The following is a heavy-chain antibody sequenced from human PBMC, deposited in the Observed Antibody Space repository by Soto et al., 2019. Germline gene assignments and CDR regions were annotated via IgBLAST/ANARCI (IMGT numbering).Heavy chain of an antibody. CDR2: IYYTGTT. V-gene: IGHV4-39*01. J-gene: IGHJ5*02. Sequence: QLQLQESGPGLVKPSETLSLTCSLSGGAISDARFYWGWIRQSPGRGLEWIGSIYYTGTTFFNPSLQIRVTISVDTSENQFSLKLYSVTAADTALYFCARQKWEQPKWFDPWGQGTLVIVSP. D-gene: IGHD1-26*01. CDR3: ARQKWEQPKWFDP. CDR1: GGAISDARFY.